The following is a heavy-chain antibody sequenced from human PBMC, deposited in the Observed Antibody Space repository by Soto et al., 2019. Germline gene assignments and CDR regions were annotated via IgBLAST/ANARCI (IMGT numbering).Heavy chain of an antibody. V-gene: IGHV4-4*02. CDR1: GGSIRSNNW. J-gene: IGHJ4*02. CDR3: ARVFSGSYSDY. D-gene: IGHD1-26*01. Sequence: SETLSLTCAVSGGSIRSNNWWSWVRQPPGKGLEWIGEIFHSGSTNYNPSLKTRVTISVDKSKNQFSLKLSSVAAADTAVYYCARVFSGSYSDYWRQGTLVTVSS. CDR2: IFHSGST.